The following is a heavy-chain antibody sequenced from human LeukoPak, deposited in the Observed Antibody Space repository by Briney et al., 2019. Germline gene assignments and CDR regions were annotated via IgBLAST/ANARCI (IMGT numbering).Heavy chain of an antibody. V-gene: IGHV1-69*04. D-gene: IGHD5-12*01. CDR1: GGTFSSYA. CDR2: IIPILGIA. CDR3: ARDGGGYSGYDSFDY. Sequence: GASVKVSCKASGGTFSSYAISWVRQAPGQGLELMGRIIPILGIANYAQKFQGRVTITADKSTSTAYMELSSLRSEDTAVYYCARDGGGYSGYDSFDYWGQGTLVTVSS. J-gene: IGHJ4*02.